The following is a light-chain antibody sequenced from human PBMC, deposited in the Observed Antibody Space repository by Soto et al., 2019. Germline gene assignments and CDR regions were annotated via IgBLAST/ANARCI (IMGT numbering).Light chain of an antibody. J-gene: IGLJ1*01. V-gene: IGLV2-23*02. CDR3: AAWDDSLNGYV. CDR2: EVS. CDR1: SSDVGSYNL. Sequence: QSVLTQPASVSGSPGQSITISCTGTSSDVGSYNLVSWYQQHPGKATKLMIYEVSKRPSGVSNRFSGSKSGNTASLTISGLQAEDEADYYCAAWDDSLNGYVFGTGTKVTVL.